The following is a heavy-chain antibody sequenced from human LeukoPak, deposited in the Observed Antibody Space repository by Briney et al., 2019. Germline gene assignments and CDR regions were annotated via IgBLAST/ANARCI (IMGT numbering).Heavy chain of an antibody. CDR1: GFTFSSYG. CDR2: ISYDGSNK. V-gene: IGHV3-30*03. J-gene: IGHJ4*02. D-gene: IGHD1-26*01. CDR3: ARFEVWWELLELYYFDY. Sequence: GGSLRLSCAAPGFTFSSYGMHWVRQAPGKGLEWVALISYDGSNKYYVDSVKGRFTISRDNAKNSLYLQMNSLRAEDTAVYYCARFEVWWELLELYYFDYWGQGTLVTVSS.